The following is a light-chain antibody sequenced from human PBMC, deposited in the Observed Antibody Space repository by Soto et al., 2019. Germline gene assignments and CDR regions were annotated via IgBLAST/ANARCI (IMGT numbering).Light chain of an antibody. CDR2: LEGSGSY. CDR1: SGHSSYI. V-gene: IGLV4-60*02. J-gene: IGLJ3*02. CDR3: ETWDSNTHV. Sequence: QSVLTQSSSASASLGSSVKLNCTLSSGHSSYIIAWHQQQPGKAPRYLMKLEGSGSYNKGSGVPDRFSGSSSGADRYLTISNLQFEDEADYYCETWDSNTHVFGGGTKLTVL.